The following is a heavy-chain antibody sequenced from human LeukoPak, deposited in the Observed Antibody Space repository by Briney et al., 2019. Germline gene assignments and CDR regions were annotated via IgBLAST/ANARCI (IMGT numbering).Heavy chain of an antibody. CDR2: INHSRTT. CDR1: GGSFSGYY. J-gene: IGHJ5*02. CDR3: ARDVDATSGRFDP. V-gene: IGHV4-34*01. D-gene: IGHD2-15*01. Sequence: PSETLFLTCAVYGGSFSGYYWSWIRQPPGKGLEWIGGINHSRTTNYNPSLKGRVTISVDTSKNQFSLKLSSVTAADTAVYYCARDVDATSGRFDPWGQGTLVTVSS.